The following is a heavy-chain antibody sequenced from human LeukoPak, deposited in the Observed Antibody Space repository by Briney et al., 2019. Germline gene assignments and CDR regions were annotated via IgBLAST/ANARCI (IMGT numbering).Heavy chain of an antibody. J-gene: IGHJ5*02. D-gene: IGHD6-19*01. CDR3: ATAGQYRFDN. V-gene: IGHV3-74*01. CDR2: IDNDGSTT. Sequence: GGSLRLSCAASGFTFSTFWMHWVRQAPGEGPVWVSRIDNDGSTTNYADSVKGRFTISRDNAKNTLYLQMNSLTDDDTAVYYCATAGQYRFDNWGQGTLVTVSS. CDR1: GFTFSTFW.